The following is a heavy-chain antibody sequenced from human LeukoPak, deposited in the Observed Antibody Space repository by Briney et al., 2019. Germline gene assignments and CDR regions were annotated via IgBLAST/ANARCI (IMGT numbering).Heavy chain of an antibody. CDR1: GFTFSSYS. J-gene: IGHJ4*02. V-gene: IGHV3-21*01. CDR2: ISSSSSYI. CDR3: AREAGASGSYFGY. Sequence: GGSLRLSCAASGFTFSSYSMNWVRQAPGKGLEWVSSISSSSSYIYYADSVKGRFTISRDNSKNTLYLQMNSLRAEDTAVYYCAREAGASGSYFGYWGQGTLVTVSS. D-gene: IGHD1-26*01.